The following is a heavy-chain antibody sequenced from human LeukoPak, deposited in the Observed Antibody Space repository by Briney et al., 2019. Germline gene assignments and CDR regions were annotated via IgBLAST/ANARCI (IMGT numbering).Heavy chain of an antibody. CDR1: GGSVTTYY. CDR3: VRDWGYSGYENHDAFDI. V-gene: IGHV4-4*07. D-gene: IGHD5-12*01. Sequence: SETLSLTCSVSGGSVTTYYWSWVRQPARKGLEWIGRTYSSGVTNYNPSLKSRVTMSLDASKNHLSMELTSVTAADTGVYYCVRDWGYSGYENHDAFDIWGQGTMVTVSS. J-gene: IGHJ3*02. CDR2: TYSSGVT.